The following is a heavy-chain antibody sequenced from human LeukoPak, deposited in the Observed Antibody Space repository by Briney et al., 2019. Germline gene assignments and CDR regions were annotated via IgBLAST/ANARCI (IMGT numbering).Heavy chain of an antibody. D-gene: IGHD5-18*01. J-gene: IGHJ3*02. CDR3: AGDVDTVKLNAFDI. V-gene: IGHV4-59*08. CDR2: IYYTGST. CDR1: GGSFSGYY. Sequence: SETLSLTCAVYGGSFSGYYWSWIRQPPGKGLEWIGYIYYTGSTTHNPSLNSRVTISLDTSKNQFSLKLSSVTAADTAVYYCAGDVDTVKLNAFDIWGQGTVVTVSS.